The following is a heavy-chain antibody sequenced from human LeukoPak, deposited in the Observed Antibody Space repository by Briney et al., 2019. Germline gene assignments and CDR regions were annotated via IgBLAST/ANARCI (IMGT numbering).Heavy chain of an antibody. D-gene: IGHD1-26*01. CDR3: ARLAGSWEYSYYYYMDV. Sequence: GGSLRLSCAASGFTVSSNYMSWVRQAPGKGLEWVSVIYSGGSTYYPDSVKGGFTISRDNSKNTLYLQTNSLRAEDTAVYYCARLAGSWEYSYYYYMDVWGKGTPVTVSS. CDR2: IYSGGST. CDR1: GFTVSSNY. V-gene: IGHV3-53*01. J-gene: IGHJ6*03.